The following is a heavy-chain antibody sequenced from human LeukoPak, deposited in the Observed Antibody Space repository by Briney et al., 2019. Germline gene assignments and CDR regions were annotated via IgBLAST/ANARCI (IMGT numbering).Heavy chain of an antibody. D-gene: IGHD3-10*02. CDR1: GFTFSSYT. CDR3: ARDPAGMFGESNWFDP. CDR2: ISGSSSYI. J-gene: IGHJ5*02. Sequence: PGGSLGLSCVVSGFTFSSYTMNWVRQAPGKGLEWVSSISGSSSYIYYADSVKGQFTISRDDAKNSLYLQMNSLRAEDTAVYYCARDPAGMFGESNWFDPWGQGTLVTVSS. V-gene: IGHV3-21*01.